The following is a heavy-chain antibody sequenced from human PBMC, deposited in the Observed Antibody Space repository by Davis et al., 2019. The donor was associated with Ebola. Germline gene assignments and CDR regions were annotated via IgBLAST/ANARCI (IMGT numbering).Heavy chain of an antibody. V-gene: IGHV3-53*01. CDR1: GFTVSSNY. CDR2: IYSGGSI. Sequence: PGGSLRLSCAASGFTVSSNYMSWVRQAPGKGLEWVSVIYSGGSIYYADSVKGRFTISRDNAKNSLYLQMNSLRAEDTAVYYCARVPQPYYYYYGMDVWGQGTTVTVSS. CDR3: ARVPQPYYYYYGMDV. J-gene: IGHJ6*02.